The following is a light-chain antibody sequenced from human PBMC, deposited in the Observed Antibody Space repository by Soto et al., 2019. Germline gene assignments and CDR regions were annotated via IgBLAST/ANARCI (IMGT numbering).Light chain of an antibody. CDR2: DVT. J-gene: IGLJ1*01. CDR3: CSYAGSYSYV. Sequence: QSVLTQPLSGSWSPGQSVAISCTGTSSDVGGYNYVSWYQQHPGKAPKLIIYDVTKRPSGVPDRFSGSSSGNTASLTISGLQAEDEADYFCCSYAGSYSYVFGTGTKVTVL. V-gene: IGLV2-11*01. CDR1: SSDVGGYNY.